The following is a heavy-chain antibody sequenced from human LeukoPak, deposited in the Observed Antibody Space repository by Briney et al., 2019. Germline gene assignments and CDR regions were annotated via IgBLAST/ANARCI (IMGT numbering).Heavy chain of an antibody. Sequence: GASVKVSCKASGYTFTGYYMHWVRQAPGQGLEWMGWINPNSGGTNYAQKFQGRVTMTRDTSISTAYMELSRLRSDDTAVYYCARGRGYSGYAKSYWGQGTLVTVSS. CDR2: INPNSGGT. J-gene: IGHJ4*02. D-gene: IGHD5-12*01. V-gene: IGHV1-2*02. CDR3: ARGRGYSGYAKSY. CDR1: GYTFTGYY.